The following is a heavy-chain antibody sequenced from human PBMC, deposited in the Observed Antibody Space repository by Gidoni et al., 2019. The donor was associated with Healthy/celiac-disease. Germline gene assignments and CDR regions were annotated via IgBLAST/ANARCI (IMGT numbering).Heavy chain of an antibody. CDR1: GFTFSSYA. Sequence: EVQLLESGGGLVQPGGSLRLSCAASGFTFSSYAMSWVRQAPGKGLEWVSAISGSGGSTYYADSVKGRFTISRDNSKNTLYLQMNSLRAEDTAVYYCAKGARRMIVVVITTGEWGQGTLVTVSS. V-gene: IGHV3-23*01. D-gene: IGHD3-22*01. CDR2: ISGSGGST. CDR3: AKGARRMIVVVITTGE. J-gene: IGHJ4*02.